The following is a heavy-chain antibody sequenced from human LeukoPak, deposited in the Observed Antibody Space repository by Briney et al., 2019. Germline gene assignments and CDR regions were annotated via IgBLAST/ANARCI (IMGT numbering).Heavy chain of an antibody. V-gene: IGHV3-21*04. CDR3: AKEASSYRPFDY. CDR2: ISSSSSYI. J-gene: IGHJ4*02. CDR1: GFIFSSYA. D-gene: IGHD1-26*01. Sequence: KPGGSLRLSCAASGFIFSSYAMHWVRQAPGKGLEWVSSISSSSSYIYYADSVKGRFTISRDNSKNTLYLQMNSLRAEDTAVYYCAKEASSYRPFDYWGQGTLVTVSS.